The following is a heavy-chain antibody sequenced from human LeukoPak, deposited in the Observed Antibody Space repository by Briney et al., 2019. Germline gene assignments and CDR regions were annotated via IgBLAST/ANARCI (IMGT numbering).Heavy chain of an antibody. Sequence: PGGSLRLSCAASGFLVSSKYMSWVRQAPGKGLEWVSVISHGGDNEYYADSVKGRFTISRDNSKNTLYLQMNSLRAEDTALYYCAKVGGSGNYLHYFDYWGQGTLVTVSS. D-gene: IGHD3-10*01. J-gene: IGHJ4*02. CDR2: ISHGGDNE. CDR1: GFLVSSKY. V-gene: IGHV3-30*18. CDR3: AKVGGSGNYLHYFDY.